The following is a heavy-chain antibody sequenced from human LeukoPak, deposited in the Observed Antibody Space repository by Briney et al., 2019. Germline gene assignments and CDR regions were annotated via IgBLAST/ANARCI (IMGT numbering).Heavy chain of an antibody. CDR2: ISTSGGST. J-gene: IGHJ4*02. Sequence: GGSLRLPCAASGFTFSSYAMSWVRQAPGKGLEWVSGISTSGGSTSYADSVKGRFTISRDNPRNTLYMQMNSLRAEDTALYYCAIMHPYYDGSGYWVQWGQGTLVTVSS. D-gene: IGHD3-22*01. CDR1: GFTFSSYA. CDR3: AIMHPYYDGSGYWVQ. V-gene: IGHV3-23*01.